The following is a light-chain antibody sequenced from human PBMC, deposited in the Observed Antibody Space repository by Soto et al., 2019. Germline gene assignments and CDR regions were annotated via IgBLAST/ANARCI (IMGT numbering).Light chain of an antibody. CDR3: QQYESSRT. Sequence: EIVLTQSPGTLSLSPGERATLSCRASQSVSSRFLAWYQQKPVQAPKVLIYGASTRATGIPDRFSGSGSGTDFTLTISRLEPEDFAVYYCQQYESSRTFGQGTKVEMK. V-gene: IGKV3-20*01. CDR1: QSVSSRF. J-gene: IGKJ1*01. CDR2: GAS.